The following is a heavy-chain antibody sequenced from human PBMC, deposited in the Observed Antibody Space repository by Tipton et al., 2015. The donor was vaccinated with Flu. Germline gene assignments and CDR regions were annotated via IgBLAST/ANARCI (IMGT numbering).Heavy chain of an antibody. CDR2: IYPGDSDT. CDR1: GYSFTSYW. CDR3: ALRHSSSSKPSSAFDI. D-gene: IGHD6-6*01. Sequence: VQLVQSGAEVKKPGESLKISCKGSGYSFTSYWIGWVRQMPGKGLEWMGIIYPGDSDTRYSPSFQGQVTISADKSISTAYLQWSSLKAPATAMYYCALRHSSSSKPSSAFDIWGQGTMVTVSS. J-gene: IGHJ3*02. V-gene: IGHV5-51*01.